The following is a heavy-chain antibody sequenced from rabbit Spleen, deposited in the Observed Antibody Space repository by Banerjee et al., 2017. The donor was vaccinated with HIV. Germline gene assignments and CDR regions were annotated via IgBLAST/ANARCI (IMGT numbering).Heavy chain of an antibody. CDR1: GFTLSSYY. CDR3: ARDGAGGSYFAL. Sequence: QLEESGGRLVQPGGSLKLSCKASGFTLSSYYMNWVRQAPGKGLEWIGYIDPVFGITYYASWVNGRFSISRENAQNTVFLQMTSLTDADTATYFCARDGAGGSYFALWGPGTLVTVS. D-gene: IGHD8-1*01. CDR2: IDPVFGIT. J-gene: IGHJ4*01. V-gene: IGHV1S7*01.